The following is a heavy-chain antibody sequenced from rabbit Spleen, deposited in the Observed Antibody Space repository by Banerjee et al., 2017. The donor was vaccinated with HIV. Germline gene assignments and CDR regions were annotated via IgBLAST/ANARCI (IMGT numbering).Heavy chain of an antibody. V-gene: IGHV1S45*01. J-gene: IGHJ6*01. CDR2: IYVGSSASS. CDR3: ARDDTGDNGYSL. CDR1: GFSFGDRDV. D-gene: IGHD1-1*01. Sequence: EQLVESGGGLVQPTGSLTLTCKASGFSFGDRDVMCWVRQAPGKGLEWIACIYVGSSASSGYASWAKGRFTISKTSSTTVTLQMTSLTAADTATYFCARDDTGDNGYSLWGPGTLVTVS.